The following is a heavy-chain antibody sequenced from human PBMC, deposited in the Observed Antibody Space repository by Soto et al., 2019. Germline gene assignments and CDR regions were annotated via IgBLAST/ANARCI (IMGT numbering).Heavy chain of an antibody. CDR3: ARERRFSAYYYGMDV. V-gene: IGHV4-30-2*01. Sequence: SETLSLTCAVSGGSISSGGYSWGWIRQPPGKGLEWIGYIYHSGSTYYNPSLKSRVTISVDRSKNQFSLKLSSVTAADTAVYYCARERRFSAYYYGMDVWGQGTTVTVSS. D-gene: IGHD2-2*01. J-gene: IGHJ6*02. CDR2: IYHSGST. CDR1: GGSISSGGYS.